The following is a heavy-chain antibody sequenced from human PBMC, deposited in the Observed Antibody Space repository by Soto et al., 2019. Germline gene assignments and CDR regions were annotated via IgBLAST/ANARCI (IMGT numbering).Heavy chain of an antibody. Sequence: GGSLTLSCAASGFTFNNYWMHWVRQVPGKGLVWVAHINTDGSTTTYADSVKGRFTISRDNAKNTLFLQMNSLRAEDTALYYWARGSLSQSGLIAYWGQGTLVTVSS. J-gene: IGHJ4*02. CDR3: ARGSLSQSGLIAY. CDR2: INTDGSTT. CDR1: GFTFNNYW. D-gene: IGHD3-16*01. V-gene: IGHV3-74*01.